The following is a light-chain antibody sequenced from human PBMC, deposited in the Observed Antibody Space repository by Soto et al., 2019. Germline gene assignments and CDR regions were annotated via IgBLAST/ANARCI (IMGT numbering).Light chain of an antibody. CDR3: QKYNSAPYT. V-gene: IGKV1-27*01. CDR1: QGISNY. CDR2: AAS. Sequence: DIQMTQSPSSLSASVGDRVTITCRASQGISNYLAWYQQKPGKVPKLLIYAASTLQSGVPSRFSGSGSGTDVTLTISCLQHEDVASYYCQKYNSAPYTFGQGTKLELK. J-gene: IGKJ2*01.